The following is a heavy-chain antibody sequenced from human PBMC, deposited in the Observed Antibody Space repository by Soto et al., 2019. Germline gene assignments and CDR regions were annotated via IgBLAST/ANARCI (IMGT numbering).Heavy chain of an antibody. D-gene: IGHD2-2*01. CDR2: ISGSGGST. CDR3: AKCNLGYCSSIRCYHFPNLNYYYYGMGV. V-gene: IGHV3-23*01. Sequence: GGSLRLSCAASGFTFSSYAMSWVRQAPGKGLEWVSAISGSGGSTYYADSVKGRFTISRDNSKNTLYLQMNSLRAEDTAVYYCAKCNLGYCSSIRCYHFPNLNYYYYGMGVWGQGSTVTVSS. J-gene: IGHJ6*02. CDR1: GFTFSSYA.